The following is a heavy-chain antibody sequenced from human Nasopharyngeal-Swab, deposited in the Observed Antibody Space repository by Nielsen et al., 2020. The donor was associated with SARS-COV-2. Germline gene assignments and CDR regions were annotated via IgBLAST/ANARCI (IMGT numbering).Heavy chain of an antibody. V-gene: IGHV4-34*01. CDR3: ARQGVPIRGWFKDYDRTAYEY. Sequence: SETLSLTSAVYGGSFRGYSWSWTRQSPGKGLEWIGEISRSGRTNYNPSLNSRVTISLDTSKNQFSLKVTSVTAADTAVYYCARQGVPIRGWFKDYDRTAYEYWGQGTLVTVSS. J-gene: IGHJ4*02. CDR1: GGSFRGYS. CDR2: ISRSGRT. D-gene: IGHD3-22*01.